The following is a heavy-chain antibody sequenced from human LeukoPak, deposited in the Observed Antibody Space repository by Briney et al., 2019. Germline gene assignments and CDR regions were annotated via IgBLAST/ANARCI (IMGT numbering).Heavy chain of an antibody. Sequence: PGGSLRLSCAASGIIFSTFAMSWVRQAPGRGLECVSVISGGGDRTYYAETVRGRFTISRDNSKNTLYLQMSSLRADDTAIYYCAKGHSAYGTGFDYWGQGTLVTVSS. CDR1: GIIFSTFA. CDR2: ISGGGDRT. CDR3: AKGHSAYGTGFDY. J-gene: IGHJ4*02. V-gene: IGHV3-23*01. D-gene: IGHD5-12*01.